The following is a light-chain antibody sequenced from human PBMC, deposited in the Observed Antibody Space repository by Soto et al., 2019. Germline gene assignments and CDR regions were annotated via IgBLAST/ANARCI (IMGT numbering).Light chain of an antibody. CDR3: QVWEATGDQVV. CDR2: YDS. Sequence: SYELTQPPSVSVAPGETARISCGGNNVGSRSVHWYQQKTGQAPFLVIYYDSDRPSGIPERFSGSNSGNTATLIISRVEAGDEADYYCQVWEATGDQVVFGGGTKQTVL. CDR1: NVGSRS. V-gene: IGLV3-21*01. J-gene: IGLJ2*01.